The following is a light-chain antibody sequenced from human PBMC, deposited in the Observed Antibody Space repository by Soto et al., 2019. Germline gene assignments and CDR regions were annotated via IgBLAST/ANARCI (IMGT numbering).Light chain of an antibody. CDR1: SSDVGGYNY. Sequence: QSALTQPASVSGSPGQSITISCTGTSSDVGGYNYVSWYQQHPGKAPKLMIYDVSNRPSGVSNRFSGSKSGNTASLTISGLQAEDEADYYCGSYTSSSTYVFGTGTKVTGL. J-gene: IGLJ1*01. V-gene: IGLV2-14*01. CDR3: GSYTSSSTYV. CDR2: DVS.